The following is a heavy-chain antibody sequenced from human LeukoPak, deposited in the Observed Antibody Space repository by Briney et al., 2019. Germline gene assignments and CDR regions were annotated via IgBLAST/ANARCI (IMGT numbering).Heavy chain of an antibody. D-gene: IGHD5-24*01. J-gene: IGHJ4*02. CDR3: ARQGLIVMAGEGDFDY. CDR2: LYYSGST. CDR1: GGSVSSSSYF. Sequence: SETLSLTCTVSGGSVSSSSYFWGWIRQPPGKGLQWIGSLYYSGSTYYNPSLKSRVTISVDTSKNQFSLKLSSVTAADTAVYYCARQGLIVMAGEGDFDYWGQGTLVTVSS. V-gene: IGHV4-39*01.